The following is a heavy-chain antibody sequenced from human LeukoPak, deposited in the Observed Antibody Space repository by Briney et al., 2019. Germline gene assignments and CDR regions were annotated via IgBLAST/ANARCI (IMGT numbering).Heavy chain of an antibody. CDR3: AREASGNYYVFDS. Sequence: GGSLRLSCEASGFSFSNYFMSWIRQAPGKGLEWVSYITNSGRSTNYADAVKGRFTISRDNAKKSVYLEMTDLRAEDTAVYYCAREASGNYYVFDSWGQGTLVTVPS. CDR1: GFSFSNYF. CDR2: ITNSGRST. J-gene: IGHJ4*02. D-gene: IGHD3-10*01. V-gene: IGHV3-11*04.